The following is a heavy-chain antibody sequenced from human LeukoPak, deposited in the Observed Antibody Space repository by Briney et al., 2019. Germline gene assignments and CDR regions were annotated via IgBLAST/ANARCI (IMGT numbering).Heavy chain of an antibody. J-gene: IGHJ4*02. V-gene: IGHV3-48*01. CDR3: ARTRSSDYLTFDY. CDR2: ITNSGNSK. CDR1: EFTFSSYS. D-gene: IGHD3-22*01. Sequence: GGSLRLSCAASEFTFSSYSMNWVRQAPGKGLEWVSYITNSGNSKSYADSVKGRFTISRDNTKNSLYLQMNGLRAEDTAVYYCARTRSSDYLTFDYWGQGILVTVSS.